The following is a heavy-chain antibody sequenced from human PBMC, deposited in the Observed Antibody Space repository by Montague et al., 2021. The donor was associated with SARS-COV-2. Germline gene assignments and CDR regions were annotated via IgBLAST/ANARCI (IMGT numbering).Heavy chain of an antibody. D-gene: IGHD2-2*01. CDR2: INHSGST. V-gene: IGHV4-39*07. J-gene: IGHJ6*02. CDR3: ARVRAVPAAIRIFSLGRSYYGMDG. Sequence: SETLSLTCTVSGGSISSSSYYWGWIRQPPGKGLEWIGEINHSGSTNYNPSLKSRVTISVDTSKNRFSLKLSSVTAADTAVYYCARVRAVPAAIRIFSLGRSYYGMDGWGQGTTVTVSS. CDR1: GGSISSSSYY.